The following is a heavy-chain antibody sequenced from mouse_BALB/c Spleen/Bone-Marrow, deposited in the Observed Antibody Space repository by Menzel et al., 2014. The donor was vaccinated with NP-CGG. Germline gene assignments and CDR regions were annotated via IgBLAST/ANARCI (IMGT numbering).Heavy chain of an antibody. CDR2: ISSGGTYT. V-gene: IGHV5-9-3*01. J-gene: IGHJ3*01. Sequence: EVQLVESGGGLVKPGGSLKLSCAASGFTFSSYAMSWVRQAPEKRLEWVATISSGGTYTYYPDSVKGRFTISRDNAKNTLYLQMSSLRSEDTAMYYCTRQWFAYWGQGTLVTVSA. CDR1: GFTFSSYA. CDR3: TRQWFAY.